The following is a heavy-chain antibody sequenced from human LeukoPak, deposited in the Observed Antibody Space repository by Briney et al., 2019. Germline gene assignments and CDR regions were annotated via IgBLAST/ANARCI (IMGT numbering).Heavy chain of an antibody. J-gene: IGHJ4*02. CDR1: GFNYSSYT. V-gene: IGHV3-23*01. Sequence: GGSQRLSCAASGFNYSSYTMNWVRQAPGKGLEWVSAISGSGGTAYYADSVKGRFTISRDNSKNTLYLQMNSLRAEDTAVYYCAKKGYYDGSGYYMYYFDHWGQGTLVTVSS. CDR3: AKKGYYDGSGYYMYYFDH. CDR2: ISGSGGTA. D-gene: IGHD3-22*01.